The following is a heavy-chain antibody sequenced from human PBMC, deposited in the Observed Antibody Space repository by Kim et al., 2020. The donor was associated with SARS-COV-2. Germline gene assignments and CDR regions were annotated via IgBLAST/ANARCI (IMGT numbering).Heavy chain of an antibody. CDR2: ISWNSGSI. V-gene: IGHV3-9*01. CDR1: GFTFDDYA. Sequence: GGSLRLSCAASGFTFDDYAMHWVRQAPGKGLEWVSGISWNSGSIGYADSVKGRFTISRDNAKNSLYLQMNSLRAEDTALYYCAKEDWQNYYDSSGYLSWG. CDR3: AKEDWQNYYDSSGYLS. D-gene: IGHD3-22*01. J-gene: IGHJ5*01.